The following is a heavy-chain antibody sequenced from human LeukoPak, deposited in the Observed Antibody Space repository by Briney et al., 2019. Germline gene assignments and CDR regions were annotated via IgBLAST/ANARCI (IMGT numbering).Heavy chain of an antibody. CDR1: GFTFSSYA. Sequence: HPGGSLRLSCAASGFTFSSYAMSWVRQAPGKGLEWVSAISGSGGSTYYADSVKGRFTISRDNSKNTLYLQMNSLRAEDTAVYYCAKDQRVDPYYYYGMDVWGQGTTVTVSS. CDR3: AKDQRVDPYYYYGMDV. CDR2: ISGSGGST. J-gene: IGHJ6*02. D-gene: IGHD3-3*01. V-gene: IGHV3-23*01.